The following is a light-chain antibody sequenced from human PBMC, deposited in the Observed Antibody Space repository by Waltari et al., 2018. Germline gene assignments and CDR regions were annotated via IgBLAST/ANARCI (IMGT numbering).Light chain of an antibody. Sequence: QSLLTQPPSISGAPGQRVTISCSGGSSNIGRNSVNWDAQVPGTTPNLLMYRSDQRPSGVSDRFSGSKSGTSASLAITGLLSADEADYICATWDDSLNAWIFGGGTRLTVL. J-gene: IGLJ2*01. CDR2: RSD. CDR3: ATWDDSLNAWI. CDR1: SSNIGRNS. V-gene: IGLV1-44*01.